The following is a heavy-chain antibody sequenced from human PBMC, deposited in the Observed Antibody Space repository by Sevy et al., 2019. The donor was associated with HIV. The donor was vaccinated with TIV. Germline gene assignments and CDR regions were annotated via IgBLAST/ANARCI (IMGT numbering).Heavy chain of an antibody. V-gene: IGHV4-59*01. CDR2: IYSSGST. J-gene: IGHJ4*02. CDR1: GGSISGYY. D-gene: IGHD2-21*01. Sequence: SETLSLTCSVSGGSISGYYWNWIRQPPGKGLERIGYIYSSGSTNYNPSLKSRVTISLDMSKNQFSLRLSSVTAADTAVYYCARSHLAFCGGDCFSPYYFDSWGQGTLVTVSS. CDR3: ARSHLAFCGGDCFSPYYFDS.